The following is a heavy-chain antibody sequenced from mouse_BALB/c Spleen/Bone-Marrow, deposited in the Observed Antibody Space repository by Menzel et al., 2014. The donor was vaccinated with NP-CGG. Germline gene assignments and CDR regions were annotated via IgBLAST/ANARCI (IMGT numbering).Heavy chain of an antibody. D-gene: IGHD2-2*01. J-gene: IGHJ1*01. V-gene: IGHV1-14*01. CDR3: ARSLYGYDWYFDV. CDR1: GYTFTSYV. Sequence: VQLQQSGPELVRPGASVKMSCKASGYTFTSYVMHWVKQKPGQGREWIGYINPYNDGTKYNEKFKGKATLTSDKSSSTAYMELSSLTSEDSAVYYCARSLYGYDWYFDVWGAGTTVTVSS. CDR2: INPYNDGT.